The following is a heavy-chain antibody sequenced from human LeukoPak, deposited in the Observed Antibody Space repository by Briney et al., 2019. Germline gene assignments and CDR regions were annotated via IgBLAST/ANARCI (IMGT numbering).Heavy chain of an antibody. D-gene: IGHD6-6*01. CDR1: GYTFTSYG. CDR3: ARKAARPGWYFDL. V-gene: IGHV1-18*01. J-gene: IGHJ2*01. Sequence: ASVKVSCKASGYTFTSYGITWVRQAPGPGLEWMGWINANNGDTKSAQNLQGRVTMTRDTSISTAYMELSRLRSDDTAVYYCARKAARPGWYFDLWGRGTLVTVSS. CDR2: INANNGDT.